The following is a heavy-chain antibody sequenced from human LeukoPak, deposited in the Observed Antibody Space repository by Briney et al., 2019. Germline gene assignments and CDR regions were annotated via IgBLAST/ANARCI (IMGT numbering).Heavy chain of an antibody. CDR1: GFPFSSYW. CDR2: IWSDGSNE. J-gene: IGHJ4*02. CDR3: ARGCGGGPGCYILDY. Sequence: GGSLRLSCVASGFPFSSYWMTWVRQAPGKGLEWVAIIWSDGSNEVYIESVKGRFTISRDNSKNTLYLHMNSLRGEDTAMYFCARGCGGGPGCYILDYWGQGTLVTVSS. V-gene: IGHV3-33*08. D-gene: IGHD2-15*01.